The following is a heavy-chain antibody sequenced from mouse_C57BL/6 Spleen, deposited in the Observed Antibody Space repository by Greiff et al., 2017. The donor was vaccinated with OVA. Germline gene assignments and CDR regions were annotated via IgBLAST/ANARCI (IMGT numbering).Heavy chain of an antibody. Sequence: QVQLKQSGAELARPGASVKLSCKASGYTFTSYGISWVKQRTGQGLEWIGEIYPRSGNTYYNEKFKGKATLTADKSSSTAYMELRSLTSEDSAVYFCARDRNYAMDYWGQGTSVTVSS. V-gene: IGHV1-81*01. CDR3: ARDRNYAMDY. J-gene: IGHJ4*01. CDR1: GYTFTSYG. CDR2: IYPRSGNT.